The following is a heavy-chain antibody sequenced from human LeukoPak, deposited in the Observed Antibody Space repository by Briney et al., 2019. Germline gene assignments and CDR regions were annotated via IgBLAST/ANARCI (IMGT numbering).Heavy chain of an antibody. Sequence: GASVKVSCKASGYTFTSYDINWVRQATGQGLEWMGIINPSGGSTNYAQKFQGRVTMTRDMSTSTVYMELSSLRSEDTAVYYCARDKTYGDYNAFDIWGQGTMVTVSS. CDR3: ARDKTYGDYNAFDI. J-gene: IGHJ3*02. V-gene: IGHV1-46*01. CDR2: INPSGGST. D-gene: IGHD4-17*01. CDR1: GYTFTSYD.